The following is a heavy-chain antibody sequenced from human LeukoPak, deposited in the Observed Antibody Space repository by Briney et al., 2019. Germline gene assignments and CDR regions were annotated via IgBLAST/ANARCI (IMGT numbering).Heavy chain of an antibody. CDR3: ITFSMIVVVITD. J-gene: IGHJ4*02. Sequence: GSLRLSCAASGFTFSNAWMSWVRQAPGKGLEWVGRIKSKTDGGTTDYAAPVKGRFTISRDDSKNTLYLQMNSLKTEDTALYYCITFSMIVVVITDWGQGTLVTVSS. CDR2: IKSKTDGGTT. CDR1: GFTFSNAW. V-gene: IGHV3-15*01. D-gene: IGHD3-22*01.